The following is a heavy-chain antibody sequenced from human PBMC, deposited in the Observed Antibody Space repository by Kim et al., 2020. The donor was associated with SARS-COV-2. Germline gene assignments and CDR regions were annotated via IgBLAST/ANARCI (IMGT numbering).Heavy chain of an antibody. D-gene: IGHD6-13*01. CDR2: IKSKTAGGTT. V-gene: IGHV3-15*01. CDR1: GFTLNNAW. Sequence: GGSLRLSCVVSGFTLNNAWMSWVRQAPGKGLEWVGRIKSKTAGGTTDYAAPVKGRFTISRDDAKNTLYLQMNSLKIEDTAVYYCTTDKQMSPDYWGQGTLVTVSS. J-gene: IGHJ4*02. CDR3: TTDKQMSPDY.